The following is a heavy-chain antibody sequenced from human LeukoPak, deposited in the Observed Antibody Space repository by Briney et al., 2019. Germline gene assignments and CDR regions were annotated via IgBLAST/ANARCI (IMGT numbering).Heavy chain of an antibody. CDR1: GGSISSYY. V-gene: IGHV4-59*01. Sequence: PSETLSLTCTVSGGSISSYYWNWIRQPPGKGLEWIGYIYYSGSTNYNPSLKSRVTISVDTSKNQFSLKLSSVTAADTAVYYCARHGSYYDSSGWGVSAFDIWGQGTMVTVSS. D-gene: IGHD3-22*01. CDR3: ARHGSYYDSSGWGVSAFDI. J-gene: IGHJ3*02. CDR2: IYYSGST.